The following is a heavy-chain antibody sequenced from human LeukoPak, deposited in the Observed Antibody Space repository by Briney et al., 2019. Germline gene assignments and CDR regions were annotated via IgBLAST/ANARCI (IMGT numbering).Heavy chain of an antibody. J-gene: IGHJ4*02. Sequence: GGSLRLSCAASGFTFSSYWMHWVRQAPGKGLEWVSSISSISSYIYYADSVKGRFTISRDNAKNSLYLQMNSLRAEDTAVYYCARGPATFDYWGQGTLVTVSS. CDR2: ISSISSYI. CDR1: GFTFSSYW. D-gene: IGHD2-2*01. CDR3: ARGPATFDY. V-gene: IGHV3-21*01.